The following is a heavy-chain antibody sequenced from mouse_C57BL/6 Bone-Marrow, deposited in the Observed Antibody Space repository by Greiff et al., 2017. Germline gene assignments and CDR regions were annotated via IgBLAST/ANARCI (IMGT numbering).Heavy chain of an antibody. CDR2: ISDGGSYT. CDR3: ARDGYSPYYAMDY. V-gene: IGHV5-4*01. Sequence: EVKLEESGGGLVKPGGSLKLSCAASGFTFSSYAMSWVRQTPEKRLEWVATISDGGSYTYYPDNVKGRFTISRDNAKNNLYLQMSHLKSEDTAMYYCARDGYSPYYAMDYWGQGTSVTVSA. J-gene: IGHJ4*01. CDR1: GFTFSSYA. D-gene: IGHD2-3*01.